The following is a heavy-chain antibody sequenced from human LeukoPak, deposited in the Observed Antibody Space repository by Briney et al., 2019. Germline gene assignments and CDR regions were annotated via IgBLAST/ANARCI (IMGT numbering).Heavy chain of an antibody. Sequence: GRSLRLSCAASGFTFSSYAMHWVRQAPGKGLEWVAVISHDGSNKYYADSVKGRFTISRDNSKNTLYLQMTSLAADDTAIYYCVKAQFPTSHYIGDSWGQGTLVTVSS. J-gene: IGHJ4*02. CDR3: VKAQFPTSHYIGDS. CDR2: ISHDGSNK. V-gene: IGHV3-30-3*01. D-gene: IGHD2-15*01. CDR1: GFTFSSYA.